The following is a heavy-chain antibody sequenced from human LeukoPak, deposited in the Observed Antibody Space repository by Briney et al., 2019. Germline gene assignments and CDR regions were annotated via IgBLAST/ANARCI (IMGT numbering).Heavy chain of an antibody. CDR3: ARDQSDTVMVNYYGMDV. CDR2: ISSSSDTT. V-gene: IGHV3-48*04. Sequence: GGSLRLSCAASGFTFSSYSMNWVRQAPGKGLEWVSYISSSSDTTYYADSVKGRFTISRDNAKNSLYLQMNSLRAEDTAVYYCARDQSDTVMVNYYGMDVWGQGTTVTVSS. D-gene: IGHD5-18*01. CDR1: GFTFSSYS. J-gene: IGHJ6*02.